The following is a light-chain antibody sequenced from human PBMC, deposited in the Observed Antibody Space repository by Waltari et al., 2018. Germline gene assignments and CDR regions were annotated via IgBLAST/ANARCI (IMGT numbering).Light chain of an antibody. J-gene: IGKJ4*01. Sequence: DIQLTQSPSFLSASVGDRVTITCRASQGIKTYLAWYEKKPGKAPKLLIYAASTLQSGVPSRFSGSGSGTEFTFTISSLQPEDFATYYGQQLNGYPITFGGGTKVEMK. V-gene: IGKV1-9*01. CDR3: QQLNGYPIT. CDR1: QGIKTY. CDR2: AAS.